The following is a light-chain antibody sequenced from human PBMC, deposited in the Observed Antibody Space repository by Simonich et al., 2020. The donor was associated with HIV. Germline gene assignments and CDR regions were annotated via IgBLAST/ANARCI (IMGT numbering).Light chain of an antibody. Sequence: QSALTQPRSVSGSPGQSVTISCTGTNSDVGGYDYVSWYQQHPGKAPNLLIFDVSKWPSGVPDRFSGAKSGNTASLTISGLQAEDEADYYCCSYAGSRTFVVFGGGTKLTVL. CDR3: CSYAGSRTFVV. CDR1: NSDVGGYDY. J-gene: IGLJ2*01. V-gene: IGLV2-11*01. CDR2: DVS.